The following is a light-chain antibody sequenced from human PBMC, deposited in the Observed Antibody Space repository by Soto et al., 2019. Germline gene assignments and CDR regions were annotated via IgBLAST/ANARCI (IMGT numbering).Light chain of an antibody. V-gene: IGKV1-5*01. Sequence: DIQMTQSPSTLSASLGDRVTITCLASRSISNWLSWYQQRPGIAPKLLIFDASILQSGVPSRFSGSGSGTEFTLSISRLQTDDFATYYCQQYGSFSPITFGGGTKVDIK. CDR2: DAS. CDR1: RSISNW. J-gene: IGKJ4*01. CDR3: QQYGSFSPIT.